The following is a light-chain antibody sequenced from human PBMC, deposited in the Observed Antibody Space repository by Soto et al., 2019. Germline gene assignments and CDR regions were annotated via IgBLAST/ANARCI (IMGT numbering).Light chain of an antibody. V-gene: IGKV1-5*01. Sequence: DVQMTQSPSTLSASVGDRVNITCRASRVISVWLAWYQQKPGKARKLLISDVSRLGSGVPSRFAGSGPGTDCTLTITSLHPDDFGIYHRQQYKSFPRTYGQGTKLEIK. CDR1: RVISVW. CDR2: DVS. CDR3: QQYKSFPRT. J-gene: IGKJ2*01.